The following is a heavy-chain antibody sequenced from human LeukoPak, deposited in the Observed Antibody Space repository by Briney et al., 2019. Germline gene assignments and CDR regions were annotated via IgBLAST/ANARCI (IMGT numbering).Heavy chain of an antibody. CDR1: GGSFSSYA. Sequence: SVKVSCKASGGSFSSYAISWVRQAPGQGLEWMGGIIPIFGTANYAQKFQGRVTITADESTSTAYMELSSLRSEGTAVYYCARVPPDPYYYYMDVWGKGTTVTVSS. V-gene: IGHV1-69*13. CDR2: IIPIFGTA. J-gene: IGHJ6*03. CDR3: ARVPPDPYYYYMDV. D-gene: IGHD1-14*01.